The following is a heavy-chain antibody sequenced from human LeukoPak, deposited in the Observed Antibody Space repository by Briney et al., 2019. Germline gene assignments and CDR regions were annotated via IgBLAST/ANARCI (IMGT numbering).Heavy chain of an antibody. V-gene: IGHV3-48*03. CDR1: GLTFSSYD. CDR3: AREGGWNDFDY. CDR2: ISSSGNLI. J-gene: IGHJ4*02. D-gene: IGHD1-1*01. Sequence: GGSLRLSCEAFGLTFSSYDMNWVRQAPGKGLEWVSYISSSGNLIHYADSVKGRFTFSRDNARNSLYLQMNSLRADDTAIYYCAREGGWNDFDYWGQGTLVTVSS.